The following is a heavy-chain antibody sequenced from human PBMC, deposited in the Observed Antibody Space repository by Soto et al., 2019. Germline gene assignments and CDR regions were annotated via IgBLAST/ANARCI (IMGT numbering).Heavy chain of an antibody. CDR3: AKDKERGGYDSDFDS. Sequence: GSLRLSCAASGFTFGTYGMGWVRQAPGKGLEWVSTITGGDTYYAASVKGRFTISRDNYKNTLYLQMSSLRAEDTALYYCAKDKERGGYDSDFDSWGQGTMVTVYS. CDR1: GFTFGTYG. D-gene: IGHD3-3*01. J-gene: IGHJ4*02. V-gene: IGHV3-23*01. CDR2: ITGGDT.